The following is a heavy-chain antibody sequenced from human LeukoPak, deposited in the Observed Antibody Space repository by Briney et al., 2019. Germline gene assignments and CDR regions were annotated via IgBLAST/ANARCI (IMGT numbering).Heavy chain of an antibody. Sequence: GGSLRLSCAASGFTFSSYAMSWVRQAPGKGLEWVSAISGSGGYTYYADSVKGRFTISRDNSKNTLYLQMNSLRAEDTAIYYCAKNGRTTATTSGIDVWGQGTTLTVSS. D-gene: IGHD1-1*01. CDR3: AKNGRTTATTSGIDV. CDR1: GFTFSSYA. V-gene: IGHV3-23*01. J-gene: IGHJ6*02. CDR2: ISGSGGYT.